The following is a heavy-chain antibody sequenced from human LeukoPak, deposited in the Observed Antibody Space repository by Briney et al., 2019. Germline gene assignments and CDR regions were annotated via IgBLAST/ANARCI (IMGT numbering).Heavy chain of an antibody. D-gene: IGHD3-22*01. CDR1: GLSIGGNS. V-gene: IGHV3-43*01. Sequence: GGSLRLSCAASGLSIGGNSMHWVRQAPGRGLEWVSLISWDESTTYYSDSVKGRFTVSRDSSKNSLYLQMNSLRTEDSALYYCARGPNRWWVVSTNWGMDVWGQGTTVTVSS. CDR3: ARGPNRWWVVSTNWGMDV. J-gene: IGHJ6*02. CDR2: ISWDESTT.